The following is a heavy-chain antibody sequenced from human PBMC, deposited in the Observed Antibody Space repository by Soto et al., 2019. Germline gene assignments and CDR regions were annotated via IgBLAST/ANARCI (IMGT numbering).Heavy chain of an antibody. CDR3: VRERKGAFDF. V-gene: IGHV5-51*03. CDR2: VYPGDSDT. Sequence: EVQLVQSGAEVKKPGESLKISCKASGYSFDLNWIGWVRQVPGKGLEWMGLVYPGDSDTRYSPSFQGQVTMSADESITTAYVQWSSLKASDTAISYCVRERKGAFDFWGQGTQVTVSS. CDR1: GYSFDLNW. J-gene: IGHJ4*02.